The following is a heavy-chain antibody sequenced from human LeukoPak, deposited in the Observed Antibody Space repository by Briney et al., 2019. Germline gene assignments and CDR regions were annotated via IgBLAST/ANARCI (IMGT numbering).Heavy chain of an antibody. CDR2: IYYIGST. V-gene: IGHV4-30-4*01. Sequence: PSETLSLTCTVFGGSISSGDYYWSWVRQPPGKGLEWIGYIYYIGSTYYNPSLKSRVIISVDTSKNQFSLKLSSVTAADTAVYYCAREHVAAAGKDYWGRGTLVTVSS. J-gene: IGHJ4*02. CDR3: AREHVAAAGKDY. CDR1: GGSISSGDYY. D-gene: IGHD6-13*01.